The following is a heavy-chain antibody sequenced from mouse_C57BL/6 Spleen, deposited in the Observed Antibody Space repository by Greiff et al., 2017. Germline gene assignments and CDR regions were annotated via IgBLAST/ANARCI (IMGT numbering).Heavy chain of an antibody. V-gene: IGHV1-9*01. CDR3: ARRLSYTDYDGGGYYAMDY. D-gene: IGHD2-4*01. CDR1: GYTFTGYW. J-gene: IGHJ4*01. Sequence: QVQLQQSGAGLMKPGASVKLSCKATGYTFTGYWIEWVKQRPGHGLEWIGEILPGSGSTNYNEKFKGKATFTADTSSNTAYMQLSSLTTEDSAIYYCARRLSYTDYDGGGYYAMDYWGQGTSVTVSS. CDR2: ILPGSGST.